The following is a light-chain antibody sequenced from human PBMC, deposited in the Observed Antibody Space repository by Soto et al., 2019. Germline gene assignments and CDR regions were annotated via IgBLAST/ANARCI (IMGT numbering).Light chain of an antibody. Sequence: QSVLTQPPSASGTPGQRVTISCSGSSSNIGGNPVNWYQQVPGTAPKLLIYNNNQRPSGVPERISGSKSGTSASLAISGLQAEDDADYYCAAWDDSLKGWVFGGGTKLTVL. J-gene: IGLJ3*02. CDR2: NNN. V-gene: IGLV1-44*01. CDR3: AAWDDSLKGWV. CDR1: SSNIGGNP.